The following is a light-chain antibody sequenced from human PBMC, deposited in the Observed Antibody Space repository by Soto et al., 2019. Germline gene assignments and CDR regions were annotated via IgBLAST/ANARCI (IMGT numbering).Light chain of an antibody. V-gene: IGLV1-40*01. CDR3: QSYDNSLSGWV. CDR1: TSNIGAGYD. Sequence: QSVLTQPPSVSGAPGQRVTISCTGSTSNIGAGYDVHWYQQLPGTAPKLLIYANSNRPSGVPDRFSGSKSGTSASRAITGLQAEDEADYYCQSYDNSLSGWVFGGGTKLTVL. J-gene: IGLJ2*01. CDR2: ANS.